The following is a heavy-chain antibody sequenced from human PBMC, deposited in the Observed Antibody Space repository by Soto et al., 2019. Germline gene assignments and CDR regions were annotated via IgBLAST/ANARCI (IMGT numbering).Heavy chain of an antibody. D-gene: IGHD3-3*01. CDR2: IIPIFGTA. Sequence: QVQLVQSGAEVKKPGSSVKVSCKASGGTFSSYAISWVRQAPGQGLEWMGGIIPIFGTANYAQKFQGRVTITADESTSTAYMELSSLRSEDTAVYYCARLGYDFWSGYYRSWFDPWGQGTLVTVSS. V-gene: IGHV1-69*01. J-gene: IGHJ5*02. CDR3: ARLGYDFWSGYYRSWFDP. CDR1: GGTFSSYA.